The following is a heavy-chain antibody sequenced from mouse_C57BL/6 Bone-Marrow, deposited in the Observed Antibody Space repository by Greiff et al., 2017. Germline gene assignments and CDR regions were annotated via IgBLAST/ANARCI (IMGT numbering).Heavy chain of an antibody. V-gene: IGHV5-6*01. CDR3: ARLQDY. Sequence: VQLVESGGDLVKPGGSLKLSCAASGFTFSSYGMSWVRQTPDKRLEWVATISSGGSYTYYPDSVKGRFTISRDNAKNTLYLQMSSLKSEDTAMYYCARLQDYWGQGTTLTVSS. J-gene: IGHJ2*01. CDR1: GFTFSSYG. CDR2: ISSGGSYT.